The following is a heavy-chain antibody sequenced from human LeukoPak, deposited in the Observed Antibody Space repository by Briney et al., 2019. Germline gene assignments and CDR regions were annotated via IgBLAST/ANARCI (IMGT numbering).Heavy chain of an antibody. CDR3: ARKRVTIFGVARPFDY. Sequence: PSKTLSLTCAVYGGSFSGYYWSWIRQPPGKGLEWIGEINHSGSTNYNPSLKSRVTISVDTSKNQFSLKLSSVTAADTAVYYCARKRVTIFGVARPFDYWGQGTLVTVSS. CDR1: GGSFSGYY. J-gene: IGHJ4*02. CDR2: INHSGST. V-gene: IGHV4-34*01. D-gene: IGHD3-3*01.